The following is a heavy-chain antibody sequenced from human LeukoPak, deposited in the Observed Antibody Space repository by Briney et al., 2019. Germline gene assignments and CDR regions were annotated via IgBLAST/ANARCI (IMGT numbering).Heavy chain of an antibody. CDR3: AKAYSSGGGVDY. CDR2: ISWNSGGI. Sequence: GRSLRLSCAASGFTFDDYAMHWVRQAPGKGLEWVSGISWNSGGIGYADSVKGRFTISRDNAKNSLYLQMNSLRAEDTALYYCAKAYSSGGGVDYWGQGTLVTVSS. CDR1: GFTFDDYA. J-gene: IGHJ4*02. D-gene: IGHD6-19*01. V-gene: IGHV3-9*01.